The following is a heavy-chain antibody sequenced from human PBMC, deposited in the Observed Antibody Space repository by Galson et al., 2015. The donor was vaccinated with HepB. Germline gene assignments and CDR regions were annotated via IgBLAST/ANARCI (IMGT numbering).Heavy chain of an antibody. V-gene: IGHV3-48*01. CDR2: ISTTSDNK. J-gene: IGHJ4*02. CDR1: GFTFSSYT. D-gene: IGHD1-26*01. CDR3: ARIALSGSYWYFDY. Sequence: LRLSCAASGFTFSSYTMNWVRQAPGKGLEWISYISTTSDNKFSADSVKGRFIISRDNAKNSLYLQMNSLRAEDTAVYYCARIALSGSYWYFDYWGQGTLVTISS.